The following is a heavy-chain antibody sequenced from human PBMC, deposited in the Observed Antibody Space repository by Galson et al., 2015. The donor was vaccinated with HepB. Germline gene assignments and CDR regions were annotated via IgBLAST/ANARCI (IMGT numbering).Heavy chain of an antibody. Sequence: CAISGDSVSSNSAAWSWIRQSPSRGLEYLGRTYYRSNWYNDYAPSVRSRITINPDTSKSQFSLQLSSVTPEDTAVYYCARDSTNYYPHFDCWGQGTLVTVSS. D-gene: IGHD2-8*01. J-gene: IGHJ4*02. V-gene: IGHV6-1*01. CDR2: TYYRSNWYN. CDR1: GDSVSSNSAA. CDR3: ARDSTNYYPHFDC.